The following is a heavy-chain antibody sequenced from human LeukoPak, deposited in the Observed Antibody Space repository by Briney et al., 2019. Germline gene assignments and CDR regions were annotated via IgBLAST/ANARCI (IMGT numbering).Heavy chain of an antibody. D-gene: IGHD5-18*01. J-gene: IGHJ4*02. Sequence: PGRSLRLSCAASGFTFDDYAMHWVRQAPGKGLEWVSGISWNSGSIGYADSVKGRFTISRDNAKNTLYLQMNSLRAEDTAVYYCAKRDGYSYGYLDYWGQGTLVTVSS. V-gene: IGHV3-9*01. CDR1: GFTFDDYA. CDR2: ISWNSGSI. CDR3: AKRDGYSYGYLDY.